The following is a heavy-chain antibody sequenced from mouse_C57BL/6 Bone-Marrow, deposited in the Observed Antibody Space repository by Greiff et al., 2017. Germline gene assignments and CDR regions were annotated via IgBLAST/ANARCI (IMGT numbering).Heavy chain of an antibody. D-gene: IGHD1-1*01. CDR2: IYPRDGST. V-gene: IGHV1-78*01. Sequence: QVQLQQSDAELVKPGASVKISCKVSGYTFTDHTIHWMKQRPEQGLEWIGYIYPRDGSTKYNEKFKGKATLTADKSSSTAYMQLNSLTSEDSAVXFCASLDYYGSSYYFDYWGQGTTLTVSS. CDR3: ASLDYYGSSYYFDY. J-gene: IGHJ2*01. CDR1: GYTFTDHT.